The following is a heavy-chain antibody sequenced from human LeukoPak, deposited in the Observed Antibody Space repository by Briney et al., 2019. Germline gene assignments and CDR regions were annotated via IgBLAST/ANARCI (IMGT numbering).Heavy chain of an antibody. Sequence: GGSLRLSCAVSGFTFTNAWMNWVRQAPGKGLEWVGRVRAKTDGGTTEYAAPVKGRFSISRDDSTNTVYLQMNSLITEDTAIYYYAADTPVPLAQIDYWGQGALVTVSS. CDR3: AADTPVPLAQIDY. CDR2: VRAKTDGGTT. J-gene: IGHJ4*02. V-gene: IGHV3-15*01. D-gene: IGHD2/OR15-2a*01. CDR1: GFTFTNAW.